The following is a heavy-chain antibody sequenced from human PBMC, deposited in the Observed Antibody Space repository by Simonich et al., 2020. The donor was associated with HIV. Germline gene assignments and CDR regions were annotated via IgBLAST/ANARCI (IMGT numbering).Heavy chain of an antibody. CDR1: GGSFSGYY. CDR3: ARGFYQRLYYFDY. V-gene: IGHV4-34*01. CDR2: INHSGRT. Sequence: QVQLQQWGAGLLKPSETLSLTCAVYGGSFSGYYWSWIRQPPGKGLEWIGEINHSGRTNSHPSLKSRVTISVDTSKNQFSLKLSSVTAADTAVYYCARGFYQRLYYFDYWGQGTLVTVSS. J-gene: IGHJ4*02. D-gene: IGHD2-2*01.